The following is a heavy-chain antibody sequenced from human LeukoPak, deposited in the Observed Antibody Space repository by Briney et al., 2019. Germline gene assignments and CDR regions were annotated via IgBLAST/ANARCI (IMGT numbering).Heavy chain of an antibody. V-gene: IGHV1-18*01. D-gene: IGHD6-19*01. CDR2: ISAYNGNT. Sequence: ASVKVSCKASGYTFTSYGISWVRQAPGQGLEWMGWISAYNGNTNYAQKLQGRVTMTTDTSTSTAYMELRSLRSDDTAVYYCARWSDIAVAGALFGSGYFDLWGRGTLVTVSS. CDR3: ARWSDIAVAGALFGSGYFDL. J-gene: IGHJ2*01. CDR1: GYTFTSYG.